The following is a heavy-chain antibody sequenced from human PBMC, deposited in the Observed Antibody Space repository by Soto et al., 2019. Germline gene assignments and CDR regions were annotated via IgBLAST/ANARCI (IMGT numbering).Heavy chain of an antibody. CDR2: IYAVGTT. D-gene: IGHD1-26*01. CDR1: GFTVSDNF. J-gene: IGHJ3*02. Sequence: EVQLVESGGNSVQPGGSLRLSCAASGFTVSDNFMSWVRQAPGKGLEWVSVIYAVGTTFHADSVKGRFIMSRYNYKNTLHLQMNSLIVDDTAIYSCERGTWEGFVIWGQGTMVTVSS. V-gene: IGHV3-66*01. CDR3: ERGTWEGFVI.